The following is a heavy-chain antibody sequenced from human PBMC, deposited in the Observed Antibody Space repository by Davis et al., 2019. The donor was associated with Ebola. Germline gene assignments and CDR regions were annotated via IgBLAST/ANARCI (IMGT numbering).Heavy chain of an antibody. CDR3: ARGNTDFWSGHPPPYYFDY. J-gene: IGHJ4*02. D-gene: IGHD3-3*01. V-gene: IGHV4-59*01. Sequence: PSETLSLTCIVSGDSISSYYWSWIRQPPGKGLEWIGYIYYSGSANYDPSLKNRVTMSVDTSKNQFSLKLTSVTTADTAVYYCARGNTDFWSGHPPPYYFDYWGQGTLVTVSS. CDR1: GDSISSYY. CDR2: IYYSGSA.